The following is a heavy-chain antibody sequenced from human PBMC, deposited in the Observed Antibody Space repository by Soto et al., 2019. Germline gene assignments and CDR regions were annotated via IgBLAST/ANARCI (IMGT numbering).Heavy chain of an antibody. D-gene: IGHD6-13*01. CDR3: AKDRGYSSSWYERNYGMDV. CDR1: GFTFSSYG. CDR2: ISYDGSNK. Sequence: VQLVESGGGVVQPGRSLRLSCAASGFTFSSYGMHWVRQAPGKGLEWVAVISYDGSNKYYADSVKGRFTISRDNSKNTLYLQMNSLRAEDTAVYYCAKDRGYSSSWYERNYGMDVWGQGTTVTVSS. J-gene: IGHJ6*02. V-gene: IGHV3-30*18.